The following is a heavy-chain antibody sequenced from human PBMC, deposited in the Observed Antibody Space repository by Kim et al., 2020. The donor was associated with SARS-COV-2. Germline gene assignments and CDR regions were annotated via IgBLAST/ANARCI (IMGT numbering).Heavy chain of an antibody. CDR1: GFTFSSYG. Sequence: GGSLRLSCAASGFTFSSYGMNWVRQAPGKGLEWVSGISSSGGSTYYADSLKGRFTISRDNSKNTLYLQMNSLRPEDTAVYYCAKDPHYYYYYGMDVMGHGTTVTVSS. V-gene: IGHV3-23*01. J-gene: IGHJ6*02. CDR3: AKDPHYYYYYGMDV. CDR2: ISSSGGST.